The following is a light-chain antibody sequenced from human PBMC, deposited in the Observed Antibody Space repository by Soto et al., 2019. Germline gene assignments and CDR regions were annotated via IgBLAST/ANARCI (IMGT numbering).Light chain of an antibody. J-gene: IGKJ4*01. CDR3: QQYNSYPLT. V-gene: IGKV1-5*03. Sequence: DIQMTQSPSTLSASVGDRVTITCRASQSISHWLAWYQQKPGKAPKLLIYKVSTLDSGVPSRFSGSGSGTEFTLTISILQPDDFATYYCQQYNSYPLTFGGGTKVDIK. CDR2: KVS. CDR1: QSISHW.